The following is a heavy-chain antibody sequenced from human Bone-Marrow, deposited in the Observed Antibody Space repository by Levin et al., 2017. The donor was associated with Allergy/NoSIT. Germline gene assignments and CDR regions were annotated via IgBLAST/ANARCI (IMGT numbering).Heavy chain of an antibody. D-gene: IGHD3-9*01. CDR3: AREGQWPFSPRYYYYGMDV. V-gene: IGHV3-7*01. J-gene: IGHJ6*02. CDR1: GFTFRDYW. CDR2: IKKDGSET. Sequence: PGGSLRLSCAASGFTFRDYWMSWVRQAPGKGLEWVANIKKDGSETYYVDSLKGRFTISRDNARNSLFLEVVSLRDDDTAVYYCAREGQWPFSPRYYYYGMDVWGQGTTVTVSS.